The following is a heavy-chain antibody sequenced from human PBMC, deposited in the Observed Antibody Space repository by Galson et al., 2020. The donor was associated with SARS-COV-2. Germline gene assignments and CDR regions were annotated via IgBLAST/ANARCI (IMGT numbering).Heavy chain of an antibody. J-gene: IGHJ4*02. Sequence: ASVKVFCKVSGYTLTELSMHWVRQAPGKGLEWMGGFDPEDGETIYAQKFQGRVTMTEDTSTDTAYMELSSLRSEDTAVYYCATELDGYGKFDYWGQGTLVTVSS. V-gene: IGHV1-24*01. D-gene: IGHD5-12*01. CDR2: FDPEDGET. CDR3: ATELDGYGKFDY. CDR1: GYTLTELS.